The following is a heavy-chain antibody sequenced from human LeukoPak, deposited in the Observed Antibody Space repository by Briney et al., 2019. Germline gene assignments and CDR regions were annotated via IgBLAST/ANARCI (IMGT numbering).Heavy chain of an antibody. Sequence: GGSLRLSCVASGLTFSSYIMNWVRQAPGKGLEWVSYISSSSSNIYYADTVKGRFTIYRDNVKNSLYLKMNSLRDEATAEYYCPRVAFATDSDYWGQGTLVTVSS. J-gene: IGHJ4*02. CDR1: GLTFSSYI. CDR3: PRVAFATDSDY. D-gene: IGHD2-8*01. V-gene: IGHV3-48*02. CDR2: ISSSSSNI.